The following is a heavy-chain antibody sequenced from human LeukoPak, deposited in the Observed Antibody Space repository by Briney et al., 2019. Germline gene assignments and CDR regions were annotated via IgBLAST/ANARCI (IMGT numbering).Heavy chain of an antibody. CDR2: ISAYNGNT. Sequence: ASVTVSCKASGYTFTSYGISWVRQAPGQGLEWMGWISAYNGNTNYAQKLQGRVTMTTDTSTSTAYMELRSLRSDDTAVYYCARDVGAYCGGDCAGNDYWGQGTLVTVSS. CDR3: ARDVGAYCGGDCAGNDY. J-gene: IGHJ4*02. D-gene: IGHD2-21*02. V-gene: IGHV1-18*01. CDR1: GYTFTSYG.